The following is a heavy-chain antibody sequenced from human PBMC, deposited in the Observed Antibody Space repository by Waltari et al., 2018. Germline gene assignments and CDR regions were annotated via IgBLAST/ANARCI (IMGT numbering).Heavy chain of an antibody. Sequence: QLQLQESGPGLVKPSETLSLTCTVFGGSNSSSSYYWGGIRQPPGKGLEWIGSIYYSGSTYYNPSLKSRVTISVDTSKNQFSLKLSSVTAADTAVYYCARVAAYDFWSGSDYWGQGTLVTVSS. J-gene: IGHJ4*02. D-gene: IGHD3-3*01. CDR1: GGSNSSSSYY. CDR2: IYYSGST. CDR3: ARVAAYDFWSGSDY. V-gene: IGHV4-39*07.